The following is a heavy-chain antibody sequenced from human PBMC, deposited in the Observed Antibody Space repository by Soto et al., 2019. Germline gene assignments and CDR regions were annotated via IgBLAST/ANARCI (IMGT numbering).Heavy chain of an antibody. V-gene: IGHV3-33*01. Sequence: QVQLVESGGGVVQPGRSLRLSCAASGFTFSSYSMHWVRQAPGKGLEWVAVIWYAGSNKYYADSVKGRFTISRDNSKNTVYLQMNSLRAEDTAVYYCASEYCSGGSCYYYGMDVWGQGTTVTVSS. D-gene: IGHD2-15*01. J-gene: IGHJ6*02. CDR2: IWYAGSNK. CDR1: GFTFSSYS. CDR3: ASEYCSGGSCYYYGMDV.